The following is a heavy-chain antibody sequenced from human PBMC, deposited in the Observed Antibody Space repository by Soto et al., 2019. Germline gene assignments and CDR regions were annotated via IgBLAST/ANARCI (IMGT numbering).Heavy chain of an antibody. CDR2: IYYSGST. D-gene: IGHD3-22*01. J-gene: IGHJ6*02. Sequence: SETLSLTCTVSGGSISSSSYYWGWIRQPPGKGLEWIGSIYYSGSTYYNPSLKSRVTISVDTSKNQFSLKLSSVTAADTAVYYCARPAVSQFITFYYYGMDVWGQGTTVTV. CDR1: GGSISSSSYY. CDR3: ARPAVSQFITFYYYGMDV. V-gene: IGHV4-39*01.